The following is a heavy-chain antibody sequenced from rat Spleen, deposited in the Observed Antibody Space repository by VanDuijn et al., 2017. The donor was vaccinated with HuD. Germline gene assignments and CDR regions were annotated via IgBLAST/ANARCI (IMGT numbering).Heavy chain of an antibody. CDR2: IQSSGST. J-gene: IGHJ3*01. CDR1: GFSLTDYS. D-gene: IGHD4-3*01. Sequence: QVQLKESGPGLVQPSQTLSLTCTVSGFSLTDYSVHWVRQPPGKGLEWMGRIQSSGSTDYNSTLKSRLSISRDTSKSQIFLQMNSLQTEDTAIYFCTRASGSPFAYWGQGTLVTVSS. V-gene: IGHV2-19*01. CDR3: TRASGSPFAY.